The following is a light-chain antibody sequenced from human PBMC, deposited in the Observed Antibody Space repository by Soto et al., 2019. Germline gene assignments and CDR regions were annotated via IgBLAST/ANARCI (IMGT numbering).Light chain of an antibody. CDR3: ETWDSNTWV. Sequence: QLVLTQSSSVSASLGSSVKLTCPLSSGHSSYIIAWHQQQPGKAPRYLMKVEGSGSFNKGSGVPDRFSGYRSGADRYLTISNLQFEDEADYYCETWDSNTWVFGGGTKLTVL. V-gene: IGLV4-60*02. CDR2: VEGSGSF. CDR1: SGHSSYI. J-gene: IGLJ3*02.